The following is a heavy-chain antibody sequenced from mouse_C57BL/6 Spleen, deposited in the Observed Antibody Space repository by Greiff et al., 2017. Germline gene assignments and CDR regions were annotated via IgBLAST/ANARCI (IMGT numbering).Heavy chain of an antibody. Sequence: QVQLKQPGAELVKPGASVKLSCKASGYTFTSYWMHWVKQRPGRGLEWIGRIDPNSGGTKYNEKFKSKATLTVDKPTSTAYMQLSSLTSEDSAVYYCARGAHEGYFDVWGTGTTVTVSS. CDR1: GYTFTSYW. CDR3: ARGAHEGYFDV. J-gene: IGHJ1*03. CDR2: IDPNSGGT. V-gene: IGHV1-72*01.